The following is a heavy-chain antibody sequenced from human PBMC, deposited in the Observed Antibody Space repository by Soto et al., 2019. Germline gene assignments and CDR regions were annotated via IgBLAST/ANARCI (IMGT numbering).Heavy chain of an antibody. Sequence: SETLSLTCTVSGGSISSGGYYWSWIRQHPGKGLEWIGYIYYSGSTYYNPSLKSRVTISVDTSKNQFSLKLSSVTAADTAVYYCARDRSGNPYYFDYWGQGTLVTVSS. J-gene: IGHJ4*02. CDR1: GGSISSGGYY. V-gene: IGHV4-31*03. CDR3: ARDRSGNPYYFDY. CDR2: IYYSGST. D-gene: IGHD1-26*01.